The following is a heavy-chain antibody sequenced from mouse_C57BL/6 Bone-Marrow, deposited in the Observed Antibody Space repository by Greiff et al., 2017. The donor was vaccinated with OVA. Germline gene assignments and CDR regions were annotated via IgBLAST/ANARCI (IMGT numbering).Heavy chain of an antibody. J-gene: IGHJ1*03. V-gene: IGHV5-6*01. Sequence: EVMLVESGGDLVKPGGSLKLSCAASGFTFSSYGMSWVRQTPDKRLEWVATISSGGSYTYYPDSVQGRFTISRDNAKNTLYLQMSSLKSEDTAMYYCARHPWYFDVWGTGTTVTVSS. CDR2: ISSGGSYT. CDR3: ARHPWYFDV. CDR1: GFTFSSYG.